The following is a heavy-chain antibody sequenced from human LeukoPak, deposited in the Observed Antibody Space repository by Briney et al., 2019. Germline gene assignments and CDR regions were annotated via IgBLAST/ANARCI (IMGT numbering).Heavy chain of an antibody. CDR1: GFTFSSYE. V-gene: IGHV3-48*03. CDR2: ISSSGSTI. Sequence: GGSLRLSCAASGFTFSSYEMNWVRQAPGKGLEWVSYISSSGSTIYYADSVKGRFTISRDNAKNSLYLQMNSLRAEDTAVYYCARVRYDILTGYYHKLDYYYYMDVWGKGTTVTISS. D-gene: IGHD3-9*01. CDR3: ARVRYDILTGYYHKLDYYYYMDV. J-gene: IGHJ6*03.